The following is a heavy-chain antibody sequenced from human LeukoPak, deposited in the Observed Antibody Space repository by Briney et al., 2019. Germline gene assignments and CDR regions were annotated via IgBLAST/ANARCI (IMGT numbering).Heavy chain of an antibody. Sequence: SETLSLTCTVSGGSISSYYWSWIRQPPGKGLEWIGYIYYSGSTNYNPSLKSRVTISVDTSKNQFSLKLSSVTAAGTAVYYCARRGQSGFYFDYWGQGTLVTASS. V-gene: IGHV4-59*08. CDR1: GGSISSYY. D-gene: IGHD3-3*01. J-gene: IGHJ4*02. CDR3: ARRGQSGFYFDY. CDR2: IYYSGST.